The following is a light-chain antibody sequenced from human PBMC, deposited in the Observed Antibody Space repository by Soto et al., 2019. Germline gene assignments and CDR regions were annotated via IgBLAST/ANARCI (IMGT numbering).Light chain of an antibody. V-gene: IGKV3-20*01. CDR1: QSVSSSY. Sequence: EIVLTQSPGTLSLSPGERATLSCRASQSVSSSYLAWYQQTPGQAPRLLVYDTSYRATGVPDRFSGSGSGKEFTLTISRLEPEDFAVDNCQQYGSSGTFGQGTKVDIK. CDR2: DTS. J-gene: IGKJ1*01. CDR3: QQYGSSGT.